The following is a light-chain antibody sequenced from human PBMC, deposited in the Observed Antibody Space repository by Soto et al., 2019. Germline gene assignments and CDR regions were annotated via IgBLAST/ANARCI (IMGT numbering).Light chain of an antibody. Sequence: SMLTRTPGTLSLAPGERATLSCRASQSVSSNYLAWYQQKPGQAPRFLIYDASSRATGIPDRFSGGGSGTDFTLTISRLEPEDFAVYYCQQFSSYPLTFGGGTKVDIK. CDR2: DAS. V-gene: IGKV3-20*01. CDR3: QQFSSYPLT. J-gene: IGKJ4*01. CDR1: QSVSSNY.